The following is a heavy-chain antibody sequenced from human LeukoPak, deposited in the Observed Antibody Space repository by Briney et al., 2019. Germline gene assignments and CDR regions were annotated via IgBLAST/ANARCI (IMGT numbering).Heavy chain of an antibody. CDR1: GGSLRGYY. V-gene: IGHV4-34*01. CDR3: AIMAGDDAFDI. J-gene: IGHJ3*02. D-gene: IGHD6-19*01. Sequence: AETLSLTCAVYGGSLRGYYWSGIRQPPGKGGEGIGEINHSGRTNYNPSLKSRVAISVDTSKNQFSLKLSSVTAADTAVYYCAIMAGDDAFDIWGQGTMVTVSS. CDR2: INHSGRT.